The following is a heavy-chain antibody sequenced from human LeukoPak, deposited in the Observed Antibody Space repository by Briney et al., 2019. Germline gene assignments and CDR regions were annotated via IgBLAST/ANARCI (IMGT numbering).Heavy chain of an antibody. Sequence: PGGSLRLSCAASGFTFDDYGMSWVRQAPGKGLEWVSVIYSGGSTYYADSVKGRFTISRDNSKNTLYLQMNSLRAEDTAVYYCARGRSTPEVRSYYYYYMDVWGKGTTVTISS. CDR3: ARGRSTPEVRSYYYYYMDV. V-gene: IGHV3-53*01. D-gene: IGHD5/OR15-5a*01. J-gene: IGHJ6*03. CDR2: IYSGGST. CDR1: GFTFDDYG.